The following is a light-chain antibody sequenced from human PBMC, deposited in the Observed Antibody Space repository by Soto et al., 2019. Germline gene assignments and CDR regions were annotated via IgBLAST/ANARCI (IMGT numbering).Light chain of an antibody. CDR2: EVS. CDR1: SSDVGSYNL. V-gene: IGLV2-23*02. J-gene: IGLJ1*01. Sequence: QSALTQPASVSGSPGQSITISCTGTSSDVGSYNLVSWYQQHPGKAPKLMIYEVSKRPSGVSNRFSGYKSGNTASLKISGLQAEDEADYYCCSYAGSSTRYVFGTGTKLTVL. CDR3: CSYAGSSTRYV.